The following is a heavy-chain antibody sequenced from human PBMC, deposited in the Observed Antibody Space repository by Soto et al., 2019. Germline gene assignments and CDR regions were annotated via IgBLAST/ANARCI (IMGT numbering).Heavy chain of an antibody. D-gene: IGHD2-15*01. J-gene: IGHJ4*02. CDR1: GFTFSSYA. Sequence: DVQFLESGGGLVQPEGSLRLSCAASGFTFSSYAMGWVRQGPGKGLEWVAGVSIGGSTHYAASVRGRFTSSRDNSKSTLSLQMNSLTAGDTAGYFCAKRRGAGGHFDYWGQGALVTVSS. V-gene: IGHV3-23*01. CDR2: VSIGGST. CDR3: AKRRGAGGHFDY.